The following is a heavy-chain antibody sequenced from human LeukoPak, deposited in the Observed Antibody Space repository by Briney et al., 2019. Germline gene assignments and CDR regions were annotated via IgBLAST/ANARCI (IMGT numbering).Heavy chain of an antibody. J-gene: IGHJ4*02. CDR1: GGSISSGGYY. V-gene: IGHV4-39*01. Sequence: SQTLSLTCTVSGGSISSGGYYWGWIRQPPGKGLEWIGSIYYSGSTYYNPSLKSRVTISVDTSKNQFSLKLSSVTAADTAVYYCARFSISMVRGVIVDYWGQGTLVTVSS. CDR2: IYYSGST. CDR3: ARFSISMVRGVIVDY. D-gene: IGHD3-10*01.